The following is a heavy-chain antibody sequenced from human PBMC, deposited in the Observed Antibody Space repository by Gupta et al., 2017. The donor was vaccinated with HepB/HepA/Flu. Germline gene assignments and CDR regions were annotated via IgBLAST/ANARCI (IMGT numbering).Heavy chain of an antibody. Sequence: QVQLVQSGAEVKKPGSSVKVSCKASGGTFSSYAISWVRQAPGPGLEWMGRIIPILGIANYAQKSQGRVTITADKSTSTAYMELSSLRSEDTAVYYCAREHITVTTSHYYYYYGMDVWGQGTTVTVSS. CDR2: IIPILGIA. J-gene: IGHJ6*02. CDR1: GGTFSSYA. CDR3: AREHITVTTSHYYYYYGMDV. V-gene: IGHV1-69*04. D-gene: IGHD1-7*01.